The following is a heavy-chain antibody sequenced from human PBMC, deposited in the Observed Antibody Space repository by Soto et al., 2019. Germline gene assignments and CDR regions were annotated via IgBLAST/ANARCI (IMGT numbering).Heavy chain of an antibody. CDR1: GFTFSSYA. CDR2: ISGSGGDT. V-gene: IGHV3-23*01. J-gene: IGHJ4*02. CDR3: AKGYTWNYCDY. D-gene: IGHD1-20*01. Sequence: LRLSCAASGFTFSSYAMTWVRQAPGKGLEWVSGISGSGGDTYYADSVKGRFTISRDNSKNTLYLQMNSLRAEDTAIYYCAKGYTWNYCDYWGQGTLVTVSS.